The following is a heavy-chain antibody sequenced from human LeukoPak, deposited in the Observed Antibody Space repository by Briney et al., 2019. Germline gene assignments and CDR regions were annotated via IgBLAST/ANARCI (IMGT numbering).Heavy chain of an antibody. Sequence: GGSLRLSCAASGFTFSSYAMHWVRQAPGKGLEWVAVISYDGSNKYYADSVKGRFTISRDNSKNTLYLQMNSLRAEDTAVYYCPVLRSGSYYRTPYYMDVWGKGTTVTVSS. V-gene: IGHV3-30-3*01. CDR3: PVLRSGSYYRTPYYMDV. CDR1: GFTFSSYA. CDR2: ISYDGSNK. D-gene: IGHD3-10*01. J-gene: IGHJ6*03.